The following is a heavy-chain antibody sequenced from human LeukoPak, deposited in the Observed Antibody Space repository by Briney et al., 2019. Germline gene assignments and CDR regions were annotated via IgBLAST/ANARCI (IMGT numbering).Heavy chain of an antibody. V-gene: IGHV1-8*03. CDR1: GYTFTSYY. D-gene: IGHD2-2*01. J-gene: IGHJ4*02. CDR3: ARGDAYCTNTGCGTAFDY. CDR2: INPHSGNT. Sequence: WASVKVSCKASGYTFTSYYMHWVRQAPGQGLEWMAWINPHSGNTGSSQKFQGRVTITRNTSISTAYMELSSLRSEDTAVFFCARGDAYCTNTGCGTAFDYWGQGTLVTVSS.